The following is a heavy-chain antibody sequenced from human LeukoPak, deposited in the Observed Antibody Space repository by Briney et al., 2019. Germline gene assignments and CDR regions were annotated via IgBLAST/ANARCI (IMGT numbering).Heavy chain of an antibody. D-gene: IGHD5-18*01. Sequence: GRSLRLSCAAPGFTFSSYAMHWVRQAPGKGLEWVAVISYDGSNKYYADSVKGRFTISRDNSKNTLYLQMNSLRAEDTAVYYCARAVDTAMVTKGFDYWGQGTLVTVSS. CDR2: ISYDGSNK. V-gene: IGHV3-30*04. CDR1: GFTFSSYA. J-gene: IGHJ4*02. CDR3: ARAVDTAMVTKGFDY.